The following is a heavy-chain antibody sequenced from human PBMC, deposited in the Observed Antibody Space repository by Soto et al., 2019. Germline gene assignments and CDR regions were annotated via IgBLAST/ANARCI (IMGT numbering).Heavy chain of an antibody. D-gene: IGHD3-10*01. CDR3: ARGFGRFNY. J-gene: IGHJ4*02. CDR2: INGSGTTK. V-gene: IGHV3-48*03. CDR1: GFTFNDFE. Sequence: EVQLLESGGGLVQPGGSLRLSCGGSGFTFNDFEMNWVRQAPGKGLEWLAYINGSGTTKKYADSVRCRFTISRDNLTNSLSLQMSSLSAANTASFYCARGFGRFNYWGQGTRVTVSS.